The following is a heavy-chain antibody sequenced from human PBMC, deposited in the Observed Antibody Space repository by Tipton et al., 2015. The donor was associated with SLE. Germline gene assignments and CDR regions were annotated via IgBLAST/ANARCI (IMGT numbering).Heavy chain of an antibody. CDR3: ARSWNGPLDL. V-gene: IGHV4-59*01. Sequence: TLSLTCAVYGGSFSGCYWSWIRQPPGKGLEWIGYIYYSGSTNYNPSLKSRVTISVDTSKNQFSLKLSSVTAADTAVYYCARSWNGPLDLWGRGTLVTVSS. D-gene: IGHD1-1*01. CDR2: IYYSGST. CDR1: GGSFSGCY. J-gene: IGHJ2*01.